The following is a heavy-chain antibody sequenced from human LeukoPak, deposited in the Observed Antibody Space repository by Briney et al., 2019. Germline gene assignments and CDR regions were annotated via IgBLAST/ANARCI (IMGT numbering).Heavy chain of an antibody. CDR2: IKQDGSER. J-gene: IGHJ5*02. V-gene: IGHV3-7*01. CDR3: ARYHIVVVPAAILPWFDP. CDR1: GFTFSSYW. D-gene: IGHD2-2*02. Sequence: GGSLRLSCAASGFTFSSYWMSWVRQAPGKGLEWVANIKQDGSERYYVDSVKGRFTISRDNAKNSLYLQMNGLRAEDTAVYYCARYHIVVVPAAILPWFDPWGQGTLVTVSS.